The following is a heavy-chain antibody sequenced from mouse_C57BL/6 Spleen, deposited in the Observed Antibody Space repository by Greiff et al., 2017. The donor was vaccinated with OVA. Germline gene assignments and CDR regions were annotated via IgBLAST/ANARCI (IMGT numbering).Heavy chain of an antibody. Sequence: QVQLQQSGAELVRPGASVTLSCKASGYTFTDYEMHWVKQTPVHGLEWIGAIDPETGGTAYNQKFKGKAILTADKSSSTAYMELRSLTSEDSAVYYCTRLGVYYGSSYAMDYWGQGTSVTVSS. D-gene: IGHD1-1*01. CDR1: GYTFTDYE. V-gene: IGHV1-15*01. J-gene: IGHJ4*01. CDR3: TRLGVYYGSSYAMDY. CDR2: IDPETGGT.